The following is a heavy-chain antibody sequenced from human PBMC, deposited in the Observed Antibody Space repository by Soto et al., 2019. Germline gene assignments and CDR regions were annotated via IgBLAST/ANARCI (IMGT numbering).Heavy chain of an antibody. CDR2: IIPILGKA. CDR3: VDSSGYYSYDAFDI. D-gene: IGHD3-22*01. V-gene: IGHV1-69*02. J-gene: IGHJ3*02. Sequence: QVQLVQSGAEVKKPGSSVKVSCKASGGTFSSYTISWVRQAPGQGLEWMGRIIPILGKANYAQKFQGRVTXXAXKXXSTAYMELSSLRSEDTAVYYCVDSSGYYSYDAFDIWGQGTMVTVSS. CDR1: GGTFSSYT.